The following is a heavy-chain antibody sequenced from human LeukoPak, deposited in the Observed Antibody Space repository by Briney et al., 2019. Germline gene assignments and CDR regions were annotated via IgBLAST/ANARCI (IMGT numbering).Heavy chain of an antibody. V-gene: IGHV1-18*01. CDR3: ARVAIFGVVPHYGMDV. D-gene: IGHD3-3*01. CDR2: ISAYNNNT. CDR1: GYTFTMYG. J-gene: IGHJ6*02. Sequence: GASVKVSCKTSGYTFTMYGISWVRQAPGQGLEWMGWISAYNNNTNYAQKLQGRVTLTTDASTSTAYMELRSLRSDDTAVYYCARVAIFGVVPHYGMDVWGQGTTVTVSS.